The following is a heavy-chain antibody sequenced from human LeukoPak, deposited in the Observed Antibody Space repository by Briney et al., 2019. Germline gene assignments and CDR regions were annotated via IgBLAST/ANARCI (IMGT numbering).Heavy chain of an antibody. CDR1: GFTFKSFS. Sequence: GGSLRLSCAASGFTFKSFSMDWVRQAPGKGLGWVSYISSSSSTIYYADSVKGRFTISRDNAKNSLYLQMNSLRAEDTAVYYCARDLGTAGTVDYWGQGTLVTVSS. V-gene: IGHV3-48*04. D-gene: IGHD6-13*01. CDR2: ISSSSSTI. CDR3: ARDLGTAGTVDY. J-gene: IGHJ4*02.